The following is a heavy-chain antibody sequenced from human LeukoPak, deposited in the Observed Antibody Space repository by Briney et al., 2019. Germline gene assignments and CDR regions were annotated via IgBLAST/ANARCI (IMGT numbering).Heavy chain of an antibody. J-gene: IGHJ5*02. CDR1: GFSFHTYG. CDR2: IFGSGGRA. D-gene: IGHD6-19*01. V-gene: IGHV3-23*01. CDR3: AKTTTRYSSGRYPGWPAVS. Sequence: PGGSLTLSCVASGFSFHTYGMYWVRQAPGEGMEWVSGIFGSGGRAHYAVSVKGRFTISRDNTKNTVYLQIHSLRAEYTAVYYCAKTTTRYSSGRYPGWPAVSWGQGALVSVSP.